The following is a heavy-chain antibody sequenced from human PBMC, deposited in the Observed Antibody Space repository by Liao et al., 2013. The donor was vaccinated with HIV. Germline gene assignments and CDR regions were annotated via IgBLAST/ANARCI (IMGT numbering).Heavy chain of an antibody. V-gene: IGHV4-4*07. CDR3: ARDRYTLADWFDP. CDR1: GASVSTYH. Sequence: QVQLQQSGPGLVKPSETLSLTCTVSGASVSTYHWSWIRQSAEKGLEWIGRVHVSGTTTYNPSLRDRLIMSVDTSKNQFSLNLRSVTAADTAIYYCARDRYTLADWFDPWAVEPSSPSPQ. D-gene: IGHD5-24*01. J-gene: IGHJ5*02. CDR2: VHVSGTT.